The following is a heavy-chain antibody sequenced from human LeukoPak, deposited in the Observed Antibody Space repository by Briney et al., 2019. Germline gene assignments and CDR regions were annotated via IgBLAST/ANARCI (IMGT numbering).Heavy chain of an antibody. V-gene: IGHV3-21*01. CDR2: IISSISYI. CDR1: GFSFSSYT. D-gene: IGHD2-21*02. Sequence: PGGSLRLSCAAFGFSFSSYTMNWVRQAPGKGLEWVSSIISSISYIYYADSVKGRFTISRDNAKNSLYLRMNSLRAEDTAVYYCARKGGGDVNAFDIWGQGTMVTVSS. CDR3: ARKGGGDVNAFDI. J-gene: IGHJ3*02.